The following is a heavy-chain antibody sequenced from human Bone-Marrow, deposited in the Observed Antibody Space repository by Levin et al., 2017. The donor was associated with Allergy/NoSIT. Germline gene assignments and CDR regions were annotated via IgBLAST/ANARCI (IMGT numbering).Heavy chain of an antibody. CDR1: DFPFRTYG. J-gene: IGHJ6*02. CDR2: ITSTSKYI. Sequence: LSLTCATSDFPFRTYGMAWVRQAPGKGLEWVASITSTSKYIHYADSVKDRFTISRDNANNSLSLQMNRLRGEDTAVYYCARAAGAAGRGGFDVWGQGTTVTVSS. V-gene: IGHV3-21*01. CDR3: ARAAGAAGRGGFDV. D-gene: IGHD6-13*01.